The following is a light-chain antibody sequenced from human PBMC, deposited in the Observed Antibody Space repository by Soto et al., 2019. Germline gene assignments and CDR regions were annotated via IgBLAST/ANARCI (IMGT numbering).Light chain of an antibody. Sequence: EVVLTQSPGTLSLSPGERATLSCRASQSIGGNFLAWYQQKPGQAPRLLIYDASNRATGIPARFSGSGSGTDFTLTISSLEPEDFAVYYCQQRSSWPITFGQGTRLETK. J-gene: IGKJ5*01. V-gene: IGKV3-11*01. CDR1: QSIGGNF. CDR2: DAS. CDR3: QQRSSWPIT.